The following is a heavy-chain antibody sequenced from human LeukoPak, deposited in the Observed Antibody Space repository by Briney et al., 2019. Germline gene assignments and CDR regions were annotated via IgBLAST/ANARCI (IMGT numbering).Heavy chain of an antibody. CDR3: ARGAAAAGTRDWFDP. CDR1: GFTFSSYG. V-gene: IGHV3-30*03. D-gene: IGHD6-13*01. Sequence: PGGSLRLSCVASGFTFSSYGMHWVRQAPGKGPEWVAVISYDGSNKYYADSVKGRFTISRDNSKNTLYLQMNSLRAEDTAVYYCARGAAAAGTRDWFDPWGQGTLVTVSS. CDR2: ISYDGSNK. J-gene: IGHJ5*02.